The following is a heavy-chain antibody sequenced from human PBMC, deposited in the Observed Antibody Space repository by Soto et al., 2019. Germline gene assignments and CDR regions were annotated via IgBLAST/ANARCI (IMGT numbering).Heavy chain of an antibody. CDR1: GGSLSSYY. CDR2: IYYSGST. CDR3: ARNRVVRGVIRYNWFDP. Sequence: SETLSLTCTVSGGSLSSYYWSWIRQPPGKGLEWIGYIYYSGSTNYNPSLKSRVTISVDTSKNQFSLKLSSVTAADTAVYYCARNRVVRGVIRYNWFDPWGQGTLVTVSS. J-gene: IGHJ5*02. D-gene: IGHD3-10*01. V-gene: IGHV4-59*12.